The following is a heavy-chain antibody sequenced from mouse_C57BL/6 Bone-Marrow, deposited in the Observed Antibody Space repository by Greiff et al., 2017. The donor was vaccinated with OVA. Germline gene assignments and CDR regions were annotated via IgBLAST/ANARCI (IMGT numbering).Heavy chain of an antibody. CDR3: TRGYYFDY. CDR2: IDPTNDYT. J-gene: IGHJ2*01. CDR1: GYTFTSYT. Sequence: VQLQESGAELARPGASVKMSCKASGYTFTSYTIHWVKQRPEQGLEWIGYIDPTNDYTNYNQKFKGKATLTADKSSSTAYMQLSNLTSEDSAVYYCTRGYYFDYWGQGTTLTVSS. V-gene: IGHV1-4*01.